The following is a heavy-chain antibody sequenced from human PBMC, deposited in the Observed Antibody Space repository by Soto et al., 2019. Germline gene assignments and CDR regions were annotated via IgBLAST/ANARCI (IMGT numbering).Heavy chain of an antibody. D-gene: IGHD6-13*01. CDR2: ISSSGSTI. J-gene: IGHJ5*02. CDR3: AKGGYSSSCLDP. Sequence: GSLRLSCAASGFTFSDYYMNWIRQAPGKGLEWVSYISSSGSTIYYADSLKGRFTISRDNAKNTLYLQMNSLRAEDTAVYYWAKGGYSSSCLDPWGQGTLVTVPS. V-gene: IGHV3-11*01. CDR1: GFTFSDYY.